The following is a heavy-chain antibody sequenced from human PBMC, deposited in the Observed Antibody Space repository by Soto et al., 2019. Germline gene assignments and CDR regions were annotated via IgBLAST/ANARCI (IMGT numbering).Heavy chain of an antibody. J-gene: IGHJ4*02. V-gene: IGHV3-48*02. CDR2: ISSSSSTI. D-gene: IGHD4-17*01. CDR1: GFTFSSYS. CDR3: ARSRTTVTASHMDFDY. Sequence: TGGSLRLSCSASGFTFSSYSMSWVRQAPVKGLEWVSYISSSSSTIYYADSVKGRFTISRDNAKNSLYLQMNSLRDEDTAVYYCARSRTTVTASHMDFDYWGQGTLVTVSS.